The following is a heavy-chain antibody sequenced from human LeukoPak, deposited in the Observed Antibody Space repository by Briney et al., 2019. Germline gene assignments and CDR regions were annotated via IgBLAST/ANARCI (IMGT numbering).Heavy chain of an antibody. J-gene: IGHJ3*02. Sequence: SETLSLTCTVSGGSISSYYWSWIRQPPGKGLEWIGYIYYSGSTNYNPSLKSRVNISVDTSKNQFSLKLSSVTAADTAVYYCARDIHCSGGSCYPNDAFDIWGQGTMVTVSS. D-gene: IGHD2-15*01. CDR1: GGSISSYY. CDR2: IYYSGST. V-gene: IGHV4-59*01. CDR3: ARDIHCSGGSCYPNDAFDI.